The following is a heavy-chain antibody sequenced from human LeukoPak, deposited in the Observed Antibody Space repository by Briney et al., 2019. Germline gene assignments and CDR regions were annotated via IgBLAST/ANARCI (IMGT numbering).Heavy chain of an antibody. J-gene: IGHJ6*03. CDR3: ARTDYSSSWLDYYYYYMDV. D-gene: IGHD6-13*01. Sequence: GASVKVSCKASGGTFSSYAISWVRQAPGQGLEWMGGIIPIFGTANYAQKFQGRVTITADKSTSTAYMELSSLRSEDTAVYYCARTDYSSSWLDYYYYYMDVWGKGTTVTISS. CDR2: IIPIFGTA. V-gene: IGHV1-69*06. CDR1: GGTFSSYA.